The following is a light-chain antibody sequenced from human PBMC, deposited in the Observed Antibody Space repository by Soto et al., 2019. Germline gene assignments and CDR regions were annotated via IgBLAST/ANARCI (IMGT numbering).Light chain of an antibody. V-gene: IGKV3-20*01. CDR1: QNIDKNY. Sequence: EIVLTQSPGTLSLSPGESATLSCRASQNIDKNYLAWFQHKPGQAPSLLIYDASMRATGVPDRFSGSRSGTDFTLTVSRLEPEDFAVFYCQQYAHSPLTFGGGTKVDIK. J-gene: IGKJ4*01. CDR2: DAS. CDR3: QQYAHSPLT.